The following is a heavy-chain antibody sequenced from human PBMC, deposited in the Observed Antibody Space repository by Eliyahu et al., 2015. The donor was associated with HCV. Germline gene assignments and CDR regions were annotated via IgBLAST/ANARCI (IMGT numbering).Heavy chain of an antibody. Sequence: QVQLQESGPGLVKPSETLSLXCXVSGGXISSXYXSWIRQPAGKGLEWIGRIYTSGSTNYNPSLKSRVTMSVDTSKNQFSLKLSSVTAADTAVYYCARGSGRDGELFDYWGQGTLVTVSS. J-gene: IGHJ4*02. CDR3: ARGSGRDGELFDY. D-gene: IGHD5-24*01. CDR1: GGXISSXY. CDR2: IYTSGST. V-gene: IGHV4-4*07.